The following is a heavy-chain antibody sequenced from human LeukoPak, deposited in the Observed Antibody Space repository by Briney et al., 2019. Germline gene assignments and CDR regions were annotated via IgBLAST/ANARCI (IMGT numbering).Heavy chain of an antibody. J-gene: IGHJ3*02. V-gene: IGHV4-34*01. CDR3: ARQYTFDI. D-gene: IGHD2/OR15-2a*01. CDR1: GGSFTGYS. Sequence: SETLSLTCAVYGGSFTGYSWSWIRQSPDKGLEWIGEVNHTGGISYNPSLKSRVTVSLDTSKNQFSLNLNSVTAADTAVYYCARQYTFDIWGRGTMVSVSS. CDR2: VNHTGGI.